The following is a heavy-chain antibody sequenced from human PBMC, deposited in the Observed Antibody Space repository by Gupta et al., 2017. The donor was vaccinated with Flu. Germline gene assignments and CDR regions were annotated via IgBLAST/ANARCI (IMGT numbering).Heavy chain of an antibody. Sequence: VQLLESGGGLVQPGGSLRLSCAASGFAFRTYAMTWVRQAPGKGLEWVSSISADTARTYYAVFVKGRFTISRDNSENTLFLQMTSLAADDTAIYYCAKDSMPCDGIVDADYWGQGGLVTVS. D-gene: IGHD3-22*01. CDR1: GFAFRTYA. V-gene: IGHV3-23*01. CDR3: AKDSMPCDGIVDADY. CDR2: ISADTART. J-gene: IGHJ4*02.